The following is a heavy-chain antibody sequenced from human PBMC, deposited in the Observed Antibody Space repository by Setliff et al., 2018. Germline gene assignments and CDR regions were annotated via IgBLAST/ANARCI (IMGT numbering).Heavy chain of an antibody. V-gene: IGHV4-31*03. Sequence: SETLSLTCTVSGGFISSGGYYWSWIRQHPGKGLEWIGYIYYSGNTYYNPSLKSRVTISVDTSKNQFSLKLSSVTAADTAVYYCARDPLTTNRRRAFDIWGQGTMVTVSS. J-gene: IGHJ3*02. CDR3: ARDPLTTNRRRAFDI. CDR2: IYYSGNT. D-gene: IGHD4-17*01. CDR1: GGFISSGGYY.